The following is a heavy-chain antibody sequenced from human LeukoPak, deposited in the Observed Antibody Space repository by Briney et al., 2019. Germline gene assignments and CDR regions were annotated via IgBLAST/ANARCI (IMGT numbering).Heavy chain of an antibody. CDR3: ARHPLLPTAPWVPNYFDY. Sequence: SETLSLTCTVSGGSISSYYWSWIRQPPGKGLEWIGYIYYSGSTYYNPSLKSRVTISVDTSKNQFSLKLTSVTAADTAVYYCARHPLLPTAPWVPNYFDYWGQGTLVTVSS. J-gene: IGHJ4*02. V-gene: IGHV4-59*08. CDR1: GGSISSYY. D-gene: IGHD5-18*01. CDR2: IYYSGST.